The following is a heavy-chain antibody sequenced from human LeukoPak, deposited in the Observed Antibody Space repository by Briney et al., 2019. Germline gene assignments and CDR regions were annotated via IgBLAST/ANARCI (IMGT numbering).Heavy chain of an antibody. CDR3: ARNKEGKSLDY. CDR2: IFYSGST. CDR1: GGSITTSTYY. J-gene: IGHJ4*02. Sequence: SETLSLTCTVSGGSITTSTYYWVWIRQPPGKGLQWIGTIFYSGSTYYNPSLKSRVTISVDTSKNQFSLELSSVTAADTAVYYCARNKEGKSLDYWGQGTLVTVSS. V-gene: IGHV4-39*07.